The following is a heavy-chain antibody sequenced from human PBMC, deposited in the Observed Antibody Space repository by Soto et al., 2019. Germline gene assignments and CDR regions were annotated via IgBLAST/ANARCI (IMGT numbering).Heavy chain of an antibody. D-gene: IGHD3-16*01. V-gene: IGHV3-9*01. CDR3: AIPQDRGGRTTFIY. J-gene: IGHJ4*02. Sequence: GGSLRLSCAVSGFTFDDNAMHWVRQAPEEGLEWVSGINWKSDIGYADSVKGRFTISRDNAENSLYLQMNSLGAEDTALYYCAIPQDRGGRTTFIYWGQGTQVTVSS. CDR2: INWKSDI. CDR1: GFTFDDNA.